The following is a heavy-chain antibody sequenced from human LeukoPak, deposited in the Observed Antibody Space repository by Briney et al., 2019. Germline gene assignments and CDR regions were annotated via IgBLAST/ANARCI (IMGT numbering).Heavy chain of an antibody. D-gene: IGHD6-19*01. CDR3: ARRSSAWLHSDY. V-gene: IGHV3-7*01. CDR1: GFTFNVYG. Sequence: GGSLRLSCAASGFTFNVYGMHWVRQAPGKGLEWVANIKQDGSEKYYVDSVKGRFTISRDNAKNSLYLQMNSLRAEDTAVYYCARRSSAWLHSDYWGQGTLVTVSS. J-gene: IGHJ4*02. CDR2: IKQDGSEK.